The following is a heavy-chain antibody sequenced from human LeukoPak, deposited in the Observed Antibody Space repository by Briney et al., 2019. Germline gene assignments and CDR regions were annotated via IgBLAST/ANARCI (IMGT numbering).Heavy chain of an antibody. Sequence: GGSLRLSCTASGFTFSTYWMLWVRQGPGKGLVWVSRIYADGTGIEYADSVKGRFTISRDNAKNTLYLQMNSLRAEDTAVYYCVRLTTGNAFDIWGQGTMVAVSS. CDR3: VRLTTGNAFDI. CDR1: GFTFSTYW. V-gene: IGHV3-74*03. J-gene: IGHJ3*02. CDR2: IYADGTGI. D-gene: IGHD1-1*01.